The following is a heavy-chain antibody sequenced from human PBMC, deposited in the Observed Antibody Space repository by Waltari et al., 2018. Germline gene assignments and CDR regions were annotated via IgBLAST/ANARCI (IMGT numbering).Heavy chain of an antibody. CDR2: IYYSGST. CDR3: ASRGDVCSSTHCYPSWFES. J-gene: IGHJ5*01. CDR1: GGSIRNSS. V-gene: IGHV4-59*01. Sequence: QVQLQESGPGLVKPSETLSPTCTVSGGSIRNSSWSWIRQPPGKGLEWIGYIYYSGSTNYNPSLKSRVTISVDTSKNQFSLKLNSVTAADTAVYYCASRGDVCSSTHCYPSWFESWGQGLSVTVSS. D-gene: IGHD6-13*01.